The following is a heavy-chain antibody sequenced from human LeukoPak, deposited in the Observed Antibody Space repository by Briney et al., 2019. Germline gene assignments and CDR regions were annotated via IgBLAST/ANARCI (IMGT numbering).Heavy chain of an antibody. CDR1: GGSFSGYY. CDR2: INHSGST. V-gene: IGHV4-34*01. D-gene: IGHD3-9*01. J-gene: IGHJ4*02. CDR3: ARAVAHSRYFDWLSYFDY. Sequence: SETLSLTCAVYGGSFSGYYWSWIRQPPGKGLEWIGEINHSGSTNYNPSLKSRVTISVDTSKNQFSLKLSSVTAADTAVYYCARAVAHSRYFDWLSYFDYWGQGTLVTVSS.